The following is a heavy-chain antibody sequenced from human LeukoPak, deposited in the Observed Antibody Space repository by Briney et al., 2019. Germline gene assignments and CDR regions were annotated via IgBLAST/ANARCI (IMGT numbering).Heavy chain of an antibody. V-gene: IGHV3-66*04. Sequence: GGSLRLSCAASGFTVSSNYMSWVRQAPGKGLEWVSVIYSGGSTYYADSVKGRFTISRDNSKNTLYLQMNSLRAEDTAVYYCASQSRLYNYDISQLDVWGQGTTLTVS. D-gene: IGHD3-22*01. CDR2: IYSGGST. CDR1: GFTVSSNY. CDR3: ASQSRLYNYDISQLDV. J-gene: IGHJ6*02.